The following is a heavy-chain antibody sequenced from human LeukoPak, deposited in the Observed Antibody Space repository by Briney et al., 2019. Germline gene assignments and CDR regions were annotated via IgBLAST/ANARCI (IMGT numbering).Heavy chain of an antibody. CDR1: GFSFNNYA. Sequence: GGSLRLSCVASGFSFNNYAMNWVRQAPGKGLEWVSLIIGSSGTTFYADSVKGRFTISRDKSKSTLYLQMNSLRAEDTAVYYCAKGAYDYIEIAYFDYWGQGSPVTVSS. V-gene: IGHV3-23*01. CDR2: IIGSSGTT. J-gene: IGHJ4*02. D-gene: IGHD5-12*01. CDR3: AKGAYDYIEIAYFDY.